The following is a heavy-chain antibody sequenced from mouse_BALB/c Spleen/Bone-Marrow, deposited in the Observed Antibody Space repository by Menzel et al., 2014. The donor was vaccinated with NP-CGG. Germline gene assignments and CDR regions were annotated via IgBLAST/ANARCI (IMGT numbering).Heavy chain of an antibody. D-gene: IGHD1-2*01. V-gene: IGHV1S126*01. CDR1: GYSFXSYW. Sequence: VQRVESGPQLVRPGASVKISCKASGYSFXSYWMHWVKQRPGQGLEWIGMIDPSDSETRLNQKFKDKATLTVDKSSSTAYMQLSSPTSEDSAVYYCARDGITTATYYYAMDYWGQGTSVTVSS. J-gene: IGHJ4*01. CDR2: IDPSDSET. CDR3: ARDGITTATYYYAMDY.